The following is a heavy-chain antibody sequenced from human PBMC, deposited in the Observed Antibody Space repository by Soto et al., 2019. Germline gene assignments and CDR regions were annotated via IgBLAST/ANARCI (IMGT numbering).Heavy chain of an antibody. J-gene: IGHJ4*02. D-gene: IGHD2-15*01. V-gene: IGHV3-64D*06. CDR2: VSTSGRST. Sequence: GGSLRFSCSASGFIFSESTIYWVRQVPGKGLEAISAVSTSGRSTYYADSVKDRFTISRDNSKNTLFLQMGSLRPEDTAIYYCVKQAHGLDGVAFDYWGQGTQVTVSS. CDR1: GFIFSEST. CDR3: VKQAHGLDGVAFDY.